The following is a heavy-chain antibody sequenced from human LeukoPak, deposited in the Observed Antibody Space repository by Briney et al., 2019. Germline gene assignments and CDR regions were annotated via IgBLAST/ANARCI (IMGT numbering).Heavy chain of an antibody. J-gene: IGHJ4*02. Sequence: ASVTVSCKASGYTFTSYAMNWVRQAPGQGLEWMGWINTNTGNPTYVQGFTGRFVFSLDTSVSTAYLQIGSLKAEDTAVYYCARVSRSRGEWLFDYWGQGTLVTVSS. CDR2: INTNTGNP. D-gene: IGHD3-3*01. CDR1: GYTFTSYA. V-gene: IGHV7-4-1*01. CDR3: ARVSRSRGEWLFDY.